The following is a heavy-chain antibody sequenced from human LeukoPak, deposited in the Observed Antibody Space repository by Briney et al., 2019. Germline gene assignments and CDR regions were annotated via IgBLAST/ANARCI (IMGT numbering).Heavy chain of an antibody. Sequence: KPGGSLRLSCAASGFTFSTYSMNWVRQAPGKGLEWVSSISSSSSYIYYADSVKGRFTISRDNAKNSLYLQMNSLRAEDTAVYYCAKWDSSGFWSGYTYYFDYWGQGTLVTVSS. CDR1: GFTFSTYS. V-gene: IGHV3-21*01. J-gene: IGHJ4*02. D-gene: IGHD3-3*01. CDR2: ISSSSSYI. CDR3: AKWDSSGFWSGYTYYFDY.